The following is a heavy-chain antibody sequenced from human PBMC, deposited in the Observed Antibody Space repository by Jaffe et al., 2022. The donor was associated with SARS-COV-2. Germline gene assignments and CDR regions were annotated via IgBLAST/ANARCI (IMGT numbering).Heavy chain of an antibody. CDR1: GFTFSSYS. D-gene: IGHD3-22*01. CDR2: ISSSSSTI. CDR3: ARDRSGYYLDY. J-gene: IGHJ4*02. V-gene: IGHV3-48*01. Sequence: EVQLVESGGGLVQPGGSLRLSCAASGFTFSSYSMNWVRQAPGKGLEWVSYISSSSSTIYYADSVKGRFTISRDNAKNSLYLQMNSLRAEDTAVYYCARDRSGYYLDYWGQGTLVTVSS.